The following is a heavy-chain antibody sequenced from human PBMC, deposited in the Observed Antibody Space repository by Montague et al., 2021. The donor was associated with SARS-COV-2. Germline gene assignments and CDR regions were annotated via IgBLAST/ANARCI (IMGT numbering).Heavy chain of an antibody. CDR3: ARAVSITIFGVVGWFDP. J-gene: IGHJ5*02. Sequence: SGKVSFKASGYTFTSYDINWVRQATGQGLEWMGWMNPNSGNTGYAQKFQGRVTMTRNTSISTAYMELSSLRSEDTAVYYCARAVSITIFGVVGWFDPWGQGTLVTVSS. CDR1: GYTFTSYD. CDR2: MNPNSGNT. V-gene: IGHV1-8*01. D-gene: IGHD3-3*01.